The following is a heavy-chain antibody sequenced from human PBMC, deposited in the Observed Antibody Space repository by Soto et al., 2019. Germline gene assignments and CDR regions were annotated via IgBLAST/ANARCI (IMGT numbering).Heavy chain of an antibody. J-gene: IGHJ3*02. Sequence: QVQLQESGPGLVKPSQTLSLTCTVSGGSISSGDYYWSWIRQPPGKGLEWIGYIYYSGSTYYNPSLKSRVTISVDTSKNQFSLKLSSVTAADTAVYYCARNRVVVAATSYGDYVWAFDIWGQGTMVTVSS. CDR2: IYYSGST. V-gene: IGHV4-30-4*01. CDR1: GGSISSGDYY. CDR3: ARNRVVVAATSYGDYVWAFDI. D-gene: IGHD2-15*01.